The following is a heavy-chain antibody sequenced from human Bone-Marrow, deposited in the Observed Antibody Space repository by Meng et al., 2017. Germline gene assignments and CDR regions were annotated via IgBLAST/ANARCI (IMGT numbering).Heavy chain of an antibody. D-gene: IGHD4-11*01. Sequence: QVPLQQGGAGLLKPSETLSLTCVVSGGSFSDYYWSWIRQTPGKGLEWIGEINHSGSTNYNPSLEGRATISVDTSQNNLSLKLSSVTAADSAVYYCARGPTTMAHDFDYWGQGTLVTVSS. CDR3: ARGPTTMAHDFDY. CDR1: GGSFSDYY. J-gene: IGHJ4*02. V-gene: IGHV4-34*01. CDR2: INHSGST.